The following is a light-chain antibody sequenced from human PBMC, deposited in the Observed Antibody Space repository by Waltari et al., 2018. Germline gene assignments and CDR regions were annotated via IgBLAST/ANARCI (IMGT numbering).Light chain of an antibody. J-gene: IGKJ2*03. CDR3: QQSYSSPRS. Sequence: DILVTQSPSSLSASVGARVTITCWASQTINTYINWFQQKPGKAPKLLIYGASTLQSGVPSRFSGSGLGTVFTLTINNLQPEDVATYHCQQSYSSPRSFGQGTKLEI. CDR2: GAS. V-gene: IGKV1-39*01. CDR1: QTINTY.